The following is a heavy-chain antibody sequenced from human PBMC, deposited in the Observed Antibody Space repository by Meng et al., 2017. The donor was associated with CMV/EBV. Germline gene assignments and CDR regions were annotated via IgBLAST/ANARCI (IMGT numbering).Heavy chain of an antibody. CDR2: IIPILGIA. V-gene: IGHV1-69*10. CDR1: GYTFTSYD. J-gene: IGHJ5*02. D-gene: IGHD3-22*01. Sequence: SVKVSCKASGYTFTSYDINWVRQAPGQGLEWMGGIIPILGIANYAQKFQGRVTITADKSTSTAYMELSSLRSEDTAVYYCARRLTMIAGGGGWFDPWGQGTLVTVSS. CDR3: ARRLTMIAGGGGWFDP.